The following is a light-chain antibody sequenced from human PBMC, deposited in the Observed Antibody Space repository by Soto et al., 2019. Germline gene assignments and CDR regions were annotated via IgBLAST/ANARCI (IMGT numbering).Light chain of an antibody. CDR1: QSISSY. CDR3: QQRSNSIT. Sequence: EIVLTQSPATLSLSPGERATLSCRASQSISSYLAWYQHKPGQAPRLLIYDASTRATGIPARFSGSGSGTDFTLTIGSLEPEDFAFYYCQQRSNSITFGQGTRLEIK. J-gene: IGKJ5*01. V-gene: IGKV3-11*01. CDR2: DAS.